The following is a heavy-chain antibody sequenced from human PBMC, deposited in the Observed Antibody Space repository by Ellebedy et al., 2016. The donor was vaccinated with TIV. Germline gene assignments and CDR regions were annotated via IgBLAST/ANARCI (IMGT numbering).Heavy chain of an antibody. J-gene: IGHJ6*02. CDR2: ISSSYTFI. D-gene: IGHD6-13*01. Sequence: ESLKISCAASGFTFSGNSMNWVRQAPGKGLEWVSSISSSYTFIYYADSAKGRFTISRDNAKNSLYLQMNSLRAEDTAVYYCAKSTQADSSSWFEHSYYVMDVWGHGTTVTVSS. V-gene: IGHV3-21*01. CDR1: GFTFSGNS. CDR3: AKSTQADSSSWFEHSYYVMDV.